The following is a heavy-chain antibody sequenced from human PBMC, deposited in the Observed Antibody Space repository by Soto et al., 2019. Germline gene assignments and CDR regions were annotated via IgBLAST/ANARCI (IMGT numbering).Heavy chain of an antibody. CDR3: EKGAGSASGRY. Sequence: EIQLLESGGGLVQPGGSLRLSCATSGFTFSSYAMNWVRQAPGMGLEWVSGVSDSGSSTWYAESVKGRFTISRDNSKNMLYLQRSSQRADDTAVYYCEKGAGSASGRYWGQGTLVTVSS. J-gene: IGHJ4*02. D-gene: IGHD3-10*01. V-gene: IGHV3-23*01. CDR1: GFTFSSYA. CDR2: VSDSGSST.